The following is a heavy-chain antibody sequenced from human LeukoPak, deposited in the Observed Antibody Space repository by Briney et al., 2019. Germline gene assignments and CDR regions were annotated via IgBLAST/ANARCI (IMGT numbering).Heavy chain of an antibody. V-gene: IGHV4-59*08. CDR3: ARALQDYYYGMDV. J-gene: IGHJ6*02. Sequence: SETLSLTCTVSGGSVRSYYWSWVRQPPGKGLEWIGYIYYSGRTNYNPSLRSRVTILEDTSKNHFSLRLRSVTAADTAVYYCARALQDYYYGMDVWGQGTTVTVSS. CDR2: IYYSGRT. D-gene: IGHD5-24*01. CDR1: GGSVRSYY.